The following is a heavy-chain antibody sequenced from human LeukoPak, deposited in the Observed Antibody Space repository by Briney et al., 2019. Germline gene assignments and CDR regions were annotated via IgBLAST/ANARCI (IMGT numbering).Heavy chain of an antibody. CDR1: GGTFSSYA. CDR2: IIPIFGTA. D-gene: IGHD6-13*01. J-gene: IGHJ3*02. V-gene: IGHV1-69*13. CDR3: ARDVAPGLVGAFDI. Sequence: GASVKVSCKASGGTFSSYAISWVRQAPGQGLEWMGGIIPIFGTANYAQKFQGRVTITADESTSTAYMELSSLRSEDTAVYYCARDVAPGLVGAFDIWGQGTMVTVSS.